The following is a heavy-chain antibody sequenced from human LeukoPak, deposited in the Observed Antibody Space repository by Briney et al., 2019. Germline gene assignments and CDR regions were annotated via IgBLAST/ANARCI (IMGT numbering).Heavy chain of an antibody. V-gene: IGHV3-64D*06. D-gene: IGHD2-2*02. J-gene: IGHJ3*02. CDR1: GFTFSSSA. CDR2: ISSNGGST. Sequence: GGSLRLSCSASGFTFSSSAMHWVRQAPGKGLEYDSAISSNGGSTYYADSVKGRFTISRDNSKNTLYLQMGSLRAEDTAVYYCVKAGYCSSTSCYSAFDIWGQGTMVTVS. CDR3: VKAGYCSSTSCYSAFDI.